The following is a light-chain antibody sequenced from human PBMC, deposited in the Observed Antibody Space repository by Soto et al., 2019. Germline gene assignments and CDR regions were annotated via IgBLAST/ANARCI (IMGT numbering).Light chain of an antibody. V-gene: IGKV3-15*01. CDR3: QQHNSWPPT. Sequence: EIVMTQSPATLSVSPGERATLSCRASQSVSSNLAWYQQKPGQAPRLLIYGASTRATGIPARFSGSGSGTEFTLTISSLQSEDFAVYYCQQHNSWPPTFGQGTKLEIK. J-gene: IGKJ2*01. CDR1: QSVSSN. CDR2: GAS.